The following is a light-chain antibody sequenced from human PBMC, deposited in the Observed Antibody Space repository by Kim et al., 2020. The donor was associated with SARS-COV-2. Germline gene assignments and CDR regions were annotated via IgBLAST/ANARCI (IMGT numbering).Light chain of an antibody. CDR2: GAS. V-gene: IGKV3-20*01. Sequence: EMVLTQSPGTLSLSPGERATLSCRASQSVYSNFLAWYQQKPGQAPRLLISGASRRATDIPDRFSGSGSGTDFTLTISRLEPEDFAMYYCQQYGSSSSYAFGQGTKLEIK. CDR3: QQYGSSSSYA. J-gene: IGKJ2*01. CDR1: QSVYSNF.